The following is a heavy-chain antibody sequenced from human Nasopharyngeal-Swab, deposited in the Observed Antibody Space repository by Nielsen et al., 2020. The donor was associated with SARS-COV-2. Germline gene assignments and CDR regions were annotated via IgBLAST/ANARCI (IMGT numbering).Heavy chain of an antibody. CDR1: GFTFSSYA. CDR2: VSGSGGST. V-gene: IGHV3-23*01. CDR3: AKSGSEYDYDHIPVPIDF. D-gene: IGHD3-16*01. Sequence: GGSLRLSCTTSGFTFSSYAMNWVRQEPGKGLEWVSSVSGSGGSTHYANSVKGRFAISRDNSKNTLYLQMNSLRVEDTAIYYCAKSGSEYDYDHIPVPIDFWGHGPLVAVSS. J-gene: IGHJ4*01.